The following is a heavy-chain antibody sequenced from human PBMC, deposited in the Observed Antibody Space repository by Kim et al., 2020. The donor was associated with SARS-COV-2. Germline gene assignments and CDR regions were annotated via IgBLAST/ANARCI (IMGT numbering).Heavy chain of an antibody. D-gene: IGHD3-10*01. V-gene: IGHV4-59*08. Sequence: PSLRSRVSISLDTSKNQLSLKLSSVTAADTAVYYCARQGVLTYSYAMDVWGQGTTVTVSS. J-gene: IGHJ6*02. CDR3: ARQGVLTYSYAMDV.